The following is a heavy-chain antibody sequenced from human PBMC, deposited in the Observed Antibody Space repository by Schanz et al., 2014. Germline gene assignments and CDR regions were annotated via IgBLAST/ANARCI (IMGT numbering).Heavy chain of an antibody. CDR3: AKYGGELGVSFEY. CDR1: GFSFSDYS. Sequence: DEQLVESGGGLVQSGGSLRLSCAASGFSFSDYSMNWVRQAPGEGREWVANIKQDGSEKYYVDSVKGRFTISRDNAKNSLYLQMNSLRPEDTAVYYCAKYGGELGVSFEYWGQGTLVTVSS. D-gene: IGHD7-27*01. J-gene: IGHJ4*02. CDR2: IKQDGSEK. V-gene: IGHV3-7*01.